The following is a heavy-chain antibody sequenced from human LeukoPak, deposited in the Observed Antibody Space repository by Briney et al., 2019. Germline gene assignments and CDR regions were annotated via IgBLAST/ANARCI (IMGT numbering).Heavy chain of an antibody. V-gene: IGHV3-7*01. J-gene: IGHJ4*02. CDR2: IKPDGSEK. CDR1: GFTFRNYW. CDR3: LASGGY. D-gene: IGHD6-25*01. Sequence: PGGSLRLSCAASGFTFRNYWMNWVRQAPGKGPEWVANIKPDGSEKYYVDSVKGRFTISRDNAKNSVYLQMSSLRAEDTAVCYCLASGGYWGQGTLVTVSS.